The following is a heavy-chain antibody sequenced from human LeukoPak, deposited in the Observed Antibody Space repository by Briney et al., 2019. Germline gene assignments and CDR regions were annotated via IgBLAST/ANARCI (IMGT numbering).Heavy chain of an antibody. D-gene: IGHD3-10*01. Sequence: PGGSLRLSCAASGFTFSSYAMSWVRQAPGKGLAWVSAISGSGGSTYYAGSVKGRFTITRDNSKNTLYLQMNSLRAEDTAVYYCAKDPPHYYGSGNYYTEIDYWGQGTLVTVSS. CDR3: AKDPPHYYGSGNYYTEIDY. V-gene: IGHV3-23*01. CDR2: ISGSGGST. CDR1: GFTFSSYA. J-gene: IGHJ4*02.